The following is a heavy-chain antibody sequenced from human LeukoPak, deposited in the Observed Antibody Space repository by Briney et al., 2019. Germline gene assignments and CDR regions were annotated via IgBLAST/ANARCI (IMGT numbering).Heavy chain of an antibody. CDR1: GYSISSGYY. Sequence: PSETLSLTCTVSGYSISSGYYWGWIRQPPGKGLEWIGEINHSGSTNYNPSLKSRVTISVDTSKNQFSLKLSSVTAADTAVYYCAEIRFGDSSPRPWGQGTLVTVSS. CDR2: INHSGST. J-gene: IGHJ5*02. D-gene: IGHD3-10*01. CDR3: AEIRFGDSSPRP. V-gene: IGHV4-38-2*02.